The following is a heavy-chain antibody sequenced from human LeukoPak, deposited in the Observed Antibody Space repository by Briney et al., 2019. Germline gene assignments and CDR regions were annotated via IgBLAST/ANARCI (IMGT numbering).Heavy chain of an antibody. Sequence: GGSLRLSCAASGFTFSTYNMNWVRQAPGQGLEWVSYISSSSTTIYYADSVKGRFTISRDSAKNSLYLQMNSLRAGDAAVYYCARGPSGYHNTGGQGTLVTVSS. V-gene: IGHV3-48*01. D-gene: IGHD5-12*01. CDR3: ARGPSGYHNT. CDR2: ISSSSTTI. J-gene: IGHJ4*02. CDR1: GFTFSTYN.